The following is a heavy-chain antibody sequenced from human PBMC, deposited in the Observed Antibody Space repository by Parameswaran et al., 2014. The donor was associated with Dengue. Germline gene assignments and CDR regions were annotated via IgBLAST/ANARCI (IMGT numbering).Heavy chain of an antibody. V-gene: IGHV3-30-3*01. D-gene: IGHD3-22*01. Sequence: WIRQPPGKGLEWVAVISFSGANKYYADSVEGRFSVSRDNSRNTLYLQMNNLSAEDTAIYYCVRGYYESGGSYAYYFDYWGQGILVTVSS. CDR3: VRGYYESGGSYAYYFDY. CDR2: ISFSGANK. J-gene: IGHJ4*02.